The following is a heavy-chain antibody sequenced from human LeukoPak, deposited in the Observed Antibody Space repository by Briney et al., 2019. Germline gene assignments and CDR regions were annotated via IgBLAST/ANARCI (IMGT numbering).Heavy chain of an antibody. CDR1: GFTFGDHA. J-gene: IGHJ4*02. V-gene: IGHV3-30*04. CDR2: ISYDGSNK. D-gene: IGHD6-19*01. Sequence: PGGSLRLSCTGSGFTFGDHAMHWVRQAPGKGLEWVAVISYDGSNKYYADSVKGRFTISRDNSKNTLYLQMNSLRAEDTAVYYCAKASESSGWYGDYWGQGTLVTVSS. CDR3: AKASESSGWYGDY.